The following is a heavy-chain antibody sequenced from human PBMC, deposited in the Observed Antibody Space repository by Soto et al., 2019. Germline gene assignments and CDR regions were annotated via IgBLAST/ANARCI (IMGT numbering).Heavy chain of an antibody. CDR1: GFTFSSYW. CDR2: INSDGSST. V-gene: IGHV3-74*01. Sequence: EVQLVESGGGLVQPGGSLRLSCAASGFTFSSYWMHWVRQAPGKGLVWVSRINSDGSSTSYADSVKGRFTISRDNAKNTVYLQMNSLRAEDTAVYYCASDITDYDFWSGNYNWFDPWGQGTLVTVSS. J-gene: IGHJ5*02. D-gene: IGHD3-3*01. CDR3: ASDITDYDFWSGNYNWFDP.